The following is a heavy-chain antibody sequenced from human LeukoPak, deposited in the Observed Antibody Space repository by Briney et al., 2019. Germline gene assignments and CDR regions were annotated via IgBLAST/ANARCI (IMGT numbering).Heavy chain of an antibody. CDR1: GFTFSSYA. J-gene: IGHJ4*02. CDR2: ISGSGGST. CDR3: AKDLHYYDSSGYQ. D-gene: IGHD3-22*01. Sequence: GGSLRLSCAASGFTFSSYAMSWVRQAPGKGLEWVSAISGSGGSTYYADTVKGRFTISRDNSKNTLYLQMNSLRAEDTAVYYCAKDLHYYDSSGYQWGQGTLVTVSS. V-gene: IGHV3-23*01.